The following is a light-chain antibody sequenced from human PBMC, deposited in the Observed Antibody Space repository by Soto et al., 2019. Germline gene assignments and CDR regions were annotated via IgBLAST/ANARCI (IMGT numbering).Light chain of an antibody. CDR2: GAS. CDR3: QQYGSSPPT. Sequence: EIVMTQSPATLSVSPGERATLSCRASQSVSSNLAWYQQIPGQSPRLLIYGASTRATGIPARFSGSGSGTDFTLTINRLEPEDFALYYCQQYGSSPPTFGQGTKVDIK. CDR1: QSVSSN. J-gene: IGKJ1*01. V-gene: IGKV3-15*01.